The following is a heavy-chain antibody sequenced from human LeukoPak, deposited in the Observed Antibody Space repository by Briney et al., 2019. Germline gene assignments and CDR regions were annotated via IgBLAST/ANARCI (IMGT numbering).Heavy chain of an antibody. Sequence: GGSLRLSCAASGFTFSNAWLNWVRQAPGKGLEWVGHIKSKTDGGTTNYAAPVKGRFTISRDDSKNTLFLQMNSLKTEDTAVYYCTLPWGSGSYYDYWGQGTLVTVSS. J-gene: IGHJ4*02. D-gene: IGHD3-10*01. V-gene: IGHV3-15*01. CDR3: TLPWGSGSYYDY. CDR1: GFTFSNAW. CDR2: IKSKTDGGTT.